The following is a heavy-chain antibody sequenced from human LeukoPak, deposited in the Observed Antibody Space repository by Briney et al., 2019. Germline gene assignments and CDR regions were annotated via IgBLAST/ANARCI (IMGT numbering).Heavy chain of an antibody. V-gene: IGHV1-69*04. Sequence: SVKVSCKASGDTLTKFAIVWVRQAPGQGLEWMGRIVPALGTVNYAQKFQGRVTITADKSTSTAYMEMSRLRSDDTAIFYCARGEWDGYNLDNWGQGTLVTVSS. CDR3: ARGEWDGYNLDN. D-gene: IGHD5-24*01. CDR1: GDTLTKFA. CDR2: IVPALGTV. J-gene: IGHJ4*02.